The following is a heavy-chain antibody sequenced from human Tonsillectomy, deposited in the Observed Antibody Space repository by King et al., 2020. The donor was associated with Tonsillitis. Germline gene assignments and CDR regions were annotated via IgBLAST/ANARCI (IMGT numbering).Heavy chain of an antibody. CDR2: IYGGGST. Sequence: VQLVESGGGLVQPGGSLRLSCAASGFTVSSNYMSWVRQAPGKGLEWVSVIYGGGSTYYADSVKGRFTISRDNSKNTLYLQMKSLRAEDTAVYFCARGGYYDGMDVWGQGTTVTVSS. D-gene: IGHD2-15*01. CDR3: ARGGYYDGMDV. J-gene: IGHJ6*02. V-gene: IGHV3-66*01. CDR1: GFTVSSNY.